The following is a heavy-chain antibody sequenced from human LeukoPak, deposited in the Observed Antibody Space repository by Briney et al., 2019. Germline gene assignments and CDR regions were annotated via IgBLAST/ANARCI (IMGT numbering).Heavy chain of an antibody. CDR1: GYTFTSYG. CDR3: ARDSRPIPFGEHYFDY. CDR2: ISAYNGNT. Sequence: GASVKVSCKASGYTFTSYGISWVRQAPGQGLEWMGWISAYNGNTNYAQKLQGRVTMTTDTSTSTAYMELRSLRSDDTAVYYCARDSRPIPFGEHYFDYWGQGTLVTVSS. V-gene: IGHV1-18*01. J-gene: IGHJ4*02. D-gene: IGHD3-10*01.